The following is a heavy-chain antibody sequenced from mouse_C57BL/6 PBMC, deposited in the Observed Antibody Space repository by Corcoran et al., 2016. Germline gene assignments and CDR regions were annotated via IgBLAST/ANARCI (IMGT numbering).Heavy chain of an antibody. CDR1: GYTFPAYW. Sequence: QVQLQQSGAELMKPGASVKLSCKATGYTFPAYWIEWVNQRPGHVLEWIGEILPGSGNTNYNEKFKGKATFPADTSSNPAYMQLSSLTTEDSAIYYCASGFLYYWGQGTTLTVSS. V-gene: IGHV1-9*01. CDR3: ASGFLYY. CDR2: ILPGSGNT. J-gene: IGHJ2*01.